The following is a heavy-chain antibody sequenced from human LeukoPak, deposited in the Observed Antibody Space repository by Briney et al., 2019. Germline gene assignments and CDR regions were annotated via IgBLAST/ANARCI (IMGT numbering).Heavy chain of an antibody. CDR3: ARDRFLGIDYYYGMDV. CDR2: IYSGGST. D-gene: IGHD7-27*01. CDR1: GFTFSSYA. J-gene: IGHJ6*02. V-gene: IGHV3-53*01. Sequence: GGSLRLSCAASGFTFSSYAMSWVRQAPGKGLEWVSVIYSGGSTYYADSVKGRFTISRDNSKNTLYLQMNSLRAEDTAVYYCARDRFLGIDYYYGMDVWGQGTTVTVSS.